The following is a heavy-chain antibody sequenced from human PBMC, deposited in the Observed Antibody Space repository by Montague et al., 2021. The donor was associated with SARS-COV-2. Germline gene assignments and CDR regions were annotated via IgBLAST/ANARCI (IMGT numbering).Heavy chain of an antibody. Sequence: SEPLSLICTVSGGSISSYYWSWIRQPPGKGLEWLGYIYYSGSTNYNPSLKSRVTISVDTSKNQFSLKLSSVTAADTAVYYCARDLVAGGMDVWGQGTTVTVSS. CDR2: IYYSGST. D-gene: IGHD2-8*02. V-gene: IGHV4-59*01. J-gene: IGHJ6*02. CDR1: GGSISSYY. CDR3: ARDLVAGGMDV.